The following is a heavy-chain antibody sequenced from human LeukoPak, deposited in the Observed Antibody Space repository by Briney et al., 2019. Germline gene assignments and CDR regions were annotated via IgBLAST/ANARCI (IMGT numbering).Heavy chain of an antibody. D-gene: IGHD2-2*03. J-gene: IGHJ4*02. CDR3: ASGYCGSISCYASVY. V-gene: IGHV3-11*04. CDR2: ISSSGSTI. CDR1: GFSFSDYY. Sequence: GGSLRLSCAASGFSFSDYYMSWIRQAPGKGLEWVSYISSSGSTIYYADSVKGRFTISRDNAKNSLYLHMNSLRAEDPALYYCASGYCGSISCYASVYWGQGTLVTVSS.